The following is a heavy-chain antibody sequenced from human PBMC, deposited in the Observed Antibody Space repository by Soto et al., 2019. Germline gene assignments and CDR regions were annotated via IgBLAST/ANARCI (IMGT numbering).Heavy chain of an antibody. V-gene: IGHV1-18*01. Sequence: QVHLVQSGAEVKKPGASVKVSCKGSGYGFTTYGITWVRQAPGQGLEWMAWISAHNGNTNYAQKLQGRVTVTRDTSTSPSYMVLWRLRSDDTAVYYCARGRYGDYWGQGALVTVSS. J-gene: IGHJ4*02. CDR3: ARGRYGDY. D-gene: IGHD1-1*01. CDR1: GYGFTTYG. CDR2: ISAHNGNT.